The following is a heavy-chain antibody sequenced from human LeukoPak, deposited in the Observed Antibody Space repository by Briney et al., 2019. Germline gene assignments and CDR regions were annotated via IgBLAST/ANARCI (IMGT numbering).Heavy chain of an antibody. V-gene: IGHV4-39*01. CDR1: GGSISSSSYY. D-gene: IGHD3-22*01. Sequence: SETLSLTCTVSGGSISSSSYYWGWIRQPPGKGLEWIGSIYYSGSTYYNPSLKSRVTISVDTSKNQFSLKLSSVTAADTAVYYCARHPYYDDSSGYGAFDIWGQGTMVTVSS. CDR2: IYYSGST. J-gene: IGHJ3*02. CDR3: ARHPYYDDSSGYGAFDI.